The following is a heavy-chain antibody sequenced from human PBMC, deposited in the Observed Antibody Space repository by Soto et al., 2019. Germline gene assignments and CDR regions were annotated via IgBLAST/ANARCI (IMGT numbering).Heavy chain of an antibody. J-gene: IGHJ4*02. CDR3: ARGSSSGWYSGFDY. CDR1: GFTFSSYD. V-gene: IGHV3-13*04. CDR2: IGTAGDT. Sequence: EVQLVESGGGLVQPGGSLRLSCAASGFTFSSYDMHWVRQATGKGLEWVSAIGTAGDTYYPGSVKGRFTISRENAKNSLYLQINSLRAGDTAVYYCARGSSSGWYSGFDYWGQGTLVTVSS. D-gene: IGHD6-19*01.